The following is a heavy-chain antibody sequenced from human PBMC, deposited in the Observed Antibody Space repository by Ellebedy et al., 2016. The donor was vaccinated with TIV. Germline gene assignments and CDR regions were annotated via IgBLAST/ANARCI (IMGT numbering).Heavy chain of an antibody. CDR2: MSYDGSKI. J-gene: IGHJ4*02. D-gene: IGHD1-26*01. CDR3: AKDWEGYFDY. V-gene: IGHV3-30*18. CDR1: GFIFSSYG. Sequence: GESLKISCAASGFIFSSYGMHWVRQAPGKGLEWVAFMSYDGSKIYYADSVKGRFTISRDNSKNTLYLQMNSLRAEDTSVYYCAKDWEGYFDYWGQGTLVTVSS.